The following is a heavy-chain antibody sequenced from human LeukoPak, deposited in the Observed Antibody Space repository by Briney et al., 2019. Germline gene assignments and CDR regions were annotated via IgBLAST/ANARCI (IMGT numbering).Heavy chain of an antibody. D-gene: IGHD1-26*01. V-gene: IGHV7-4-1*02. CDR2: INTHTGNP. CDR3: ARDRGGSPPDEFV. Sequence: ASVKVPCKASGYTFTSYAMSWVRQAPGQGLEWMGWINTHTGNPTYAQGFTGRFVFSLDTSVSTAYLQISGLKAEDTAVYYCARDRGGSPPDEFVWGQGTLVTVSS. CDR1: GYTFTSYA. J-gene: IGHJ4*02.